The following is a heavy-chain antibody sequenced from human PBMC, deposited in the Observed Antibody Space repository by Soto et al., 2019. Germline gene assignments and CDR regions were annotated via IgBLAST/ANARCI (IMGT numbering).Heavy chain of an antibody. Sequence: SETLSLTCTVSGGSISSSTYYWGWIRQPPGKGLEWIGSIYYSGSSYYNPPLKSRVTISVDTSKNQFSLKLSSVTAADTAVYYCARHPRDTTMMRGYFDYWGQGTLVTVSS. D-gene: IGHD5-18*01. CDR3: ARHPRDTTMMRGYFDY. V-gene: IGHV4-39*01. CDR2: IYYSGSS. J-gene: IGHJ4*02. CDR1: GGSISSSTYY.